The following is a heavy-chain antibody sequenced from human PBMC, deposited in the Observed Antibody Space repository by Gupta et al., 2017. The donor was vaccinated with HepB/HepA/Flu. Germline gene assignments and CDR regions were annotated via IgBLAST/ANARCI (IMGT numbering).Heavy chain of an antibody. J-gene: IGHJ3*02. CDR1: GFAFGSYD. V-gene: IGHV3-23*01. CDR3: AKRKDSGSYYAAFDI. CDR2: ISGSGGTT. Sequence: QPGGSLRPPCAASGFAFGSYDMSWVRQAPGKGLEWVSGISGSGGTTYSADSVKGRFTISRDNSKNTLYLQMNSLRAEDTAVYYCAKRKDSGSYYAAFDIWGQGTMVTVSS. D-gene: IGHD1-26*01.